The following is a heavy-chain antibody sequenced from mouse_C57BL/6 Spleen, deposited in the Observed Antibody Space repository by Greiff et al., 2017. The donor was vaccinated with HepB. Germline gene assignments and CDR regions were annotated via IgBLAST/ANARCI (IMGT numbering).Heavy chain of an antibody. CDR1: GYTFTSYW. CDR3: ARSPLTLVASRWYFDV. D-gene: IGHD6-1*01. V-gene: IGHV1-55*01. CDR2: IYPGSGST. J-gene: IGHJ1*03. Sequence: QVQLQQPGAELVKPGASVKMSCKASGYTFTSYWITWVKQRPGQGLEWIGDIYPGSGSTNYNEKFKSKATLTVDTSSSTAYMQLSSLTSEDSAVYYCARSPLTLVASRWYFDVWGTGTTVTVSS.